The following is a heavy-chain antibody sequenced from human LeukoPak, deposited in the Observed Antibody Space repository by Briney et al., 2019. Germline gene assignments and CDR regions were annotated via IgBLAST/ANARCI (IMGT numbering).Heavy chain of an antibody. D-gene: IGHD3-9*01. CDR1: GGSISSYY. CDR3: ARSYYDILTGYYN. CDR2: IYYSGST. J-gene: IGHJ4*02. V-gene: IGHV4-59*12. Sequence: SETLSLTCTVSGGSISSYYWSWIRQPPGKGLEWIGYIYYSGSTYYNPSLKSRVTISVDTSKNQFSLKLSSVTAADTVVYYCARSYYDILTGYYNWGQGTLVTVSS.